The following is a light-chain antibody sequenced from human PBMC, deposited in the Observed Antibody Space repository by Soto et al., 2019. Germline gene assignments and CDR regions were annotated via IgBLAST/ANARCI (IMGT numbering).Light chain of an antibody. Sequence: QSALTQPASVSGSPGQSITISCTGTSSDVGTYNYVSWYQHGPGKAPKLMIYDVSYRPSGVSNRFSGSKSANTASPTISGLQAEEEADYYCSPYTTNCTQVFGGGTKLTVL. V-gene: IGLV2-14*01. CDR3: SPYTTNCTQV. J-gene: IGLJ3*02. CDR1: SSDVGTYNY. CDR2: DVS.